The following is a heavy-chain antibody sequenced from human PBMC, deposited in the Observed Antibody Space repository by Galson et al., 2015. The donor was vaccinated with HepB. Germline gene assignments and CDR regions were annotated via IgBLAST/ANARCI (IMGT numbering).Heavy chain of an antibody. CDR1: GFSINNNTYY. D-gene: IGHD2-15*01. J-gene: IGHJ4*02. Sequence: ETLSLTCTVSGFSINNNTYYWGWIRQAPGKGLEWIGNFYNSGNTYYNPALKSRLTISVDTSKSRFSLKLKSVTVADTAVYFCARGRVGRARYFDYWGQGTLVAVSS. V-gene: IGHV4-39*01. CDR2: FYNSGNT. CDR3: ARGRVGRARYFDY.